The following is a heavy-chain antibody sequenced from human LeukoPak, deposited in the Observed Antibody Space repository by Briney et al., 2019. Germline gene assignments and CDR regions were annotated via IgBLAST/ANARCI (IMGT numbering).Heavy chain of an antibody. CDR2: INPNSCGK. J-gene: IGHJ5*02. Sequence: GSSVPDTRLCSVYTFTGYYMHWVRPAPAQGLAWMGCINPNSCGKNYAQKFQGRVTMTRDTSISTAYMELSRLRSDDTAGYYCARELIAADANNWFDPWGQGTLVTVSS. V-gene: IGHV1-2*02. CDR1: VYTFTGYY. D-gene: IGHD6-25*01. CDR3: ARELIAADANNWFDP.